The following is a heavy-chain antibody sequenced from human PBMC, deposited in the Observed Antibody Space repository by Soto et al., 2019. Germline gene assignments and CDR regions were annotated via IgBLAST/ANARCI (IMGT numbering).Heavy chain of an antibody. Sequence: SETLSLTCAVSGGSISSGGYSWSWIRQPPGKGLERIGYIYHSGSTYYNPSLKSRVTTSVDRSKNQFSLKLSSVTAADTAVYYCARGSPADFDYWGQGTLVTVSS. CDR3: ARGSPADFDY. CDR2: IYHSGST. J-gene: IGHJ4*02. V-gene: IGHV4-30-2*01. CDR1: GGSISSGGYS.